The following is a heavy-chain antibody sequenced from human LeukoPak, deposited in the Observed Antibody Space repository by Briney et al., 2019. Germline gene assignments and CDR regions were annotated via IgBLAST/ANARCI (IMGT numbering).Heavy chain of an antibody. V-gene: IGHV4-4*09. D-gene: IGHD6-13*01. Sequence: SETLSLTCTVSGGSISSYYWSWIRQPPGKGLEWIGYIYTSGSTNYNPSLKSRVTISVDTPKNQFSLKLSSVTAADTAVYYCARRKIAAAGTSNNYYYYYYMDVWGKGTTVTVSS. J-gene: IGHJ6*03. CDR1: GGSISSYY. CDR2: IYTSGST. CDR3: ARRKIAAAGTSNNYYYYYYMDV.